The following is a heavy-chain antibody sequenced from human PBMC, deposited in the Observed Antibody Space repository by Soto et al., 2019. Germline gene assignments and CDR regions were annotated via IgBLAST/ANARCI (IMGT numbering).Heavy chain of an antibody. CDR1: GFTFSNAW. CDR3: TTGGYSSGWTTYYYYGMDV. Sequence: GSLRLSCAASGFTFSNAWMSWVRQAPGKGLEWVGRIKSKTDGGTTDYAAPVKGRFTSSRDDSKNTLYLQMNSLKTEDTAVYYCTTGGYSSGWTTYYYYGMDVWGQGTTVTVSS. D-gene: IGHD6-19*01. CDR2: IKSKTDGGTT. J-gene: IGHJ6*02. V-gene: IGHV3-15*01.